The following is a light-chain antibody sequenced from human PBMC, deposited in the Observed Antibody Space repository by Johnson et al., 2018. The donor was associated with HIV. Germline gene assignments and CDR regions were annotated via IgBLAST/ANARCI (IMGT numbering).Light chain of an antibody. CDR2: DNK. J-gene: IGLJ1*01. CDR3: GTWDSRLSAGHV. CDR1: SCDIGNNY. V-gene: IGLV1-51*01. Sequence: QSVLTQPPSVSAAPGQKVSISCSGNSCDIGNNYVSTHQQLPGTAPKLLIYDNKKRPSGIPDRISGSKSGPSATLGITGLQTGDEADYYCGTWDSRLSAGHVFGTGTKVTVL.